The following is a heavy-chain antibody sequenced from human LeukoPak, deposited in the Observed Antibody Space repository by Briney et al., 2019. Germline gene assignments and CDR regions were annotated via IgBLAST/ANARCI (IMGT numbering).Heavy chain of an antibody. CDR2: INPYNGNT. CDR3: ARGGGGHCSGGSCPTSWFDP. CDR1: GYTFTNFG. V-gene: IGHV1-18*04. D-gene: IGHD2-15*01. Sequence: AAVKVSCKASGYTFTNFGLSWLRQAPAQGLEWMGWINPYNGNTDYPHNLQGRITMTTYVATSTAYLALRSLRSDDTAVYYCARGGGGHCSGGSCPTSWFDPWGQGTLVTVSS. J-gene: IGHJ5*02.